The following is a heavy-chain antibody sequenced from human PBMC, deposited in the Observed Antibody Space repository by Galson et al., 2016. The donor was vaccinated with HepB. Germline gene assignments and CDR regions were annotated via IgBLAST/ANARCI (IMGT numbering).Heavy chain of an antibody. J-gene: IGHJ5*02. CDR2: SWYVGDNK. Sequence: SLRLSCAASGFIFKNYGMHWVRQAPGKGLEWVAISWYVGDNKNYADSVKGRFTISRDNSQSTLFLQMNSLRPEDTAVYYCVREAAGNWFDPWGRGTLVTVSS. CDR1: GFIFKNYG. V-gene: IGHV3-33*01. CDR3: VREAAGNWFDP.